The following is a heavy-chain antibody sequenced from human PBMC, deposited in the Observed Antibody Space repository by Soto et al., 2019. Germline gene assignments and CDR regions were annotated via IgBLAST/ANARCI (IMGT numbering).Heavy chain of an antibody. Sequence: EVQLVQSGAEVKKPGESLKISCKGSGYSFTSYWIGWVRQMPGKGLEWMGIIYPGDSDTRYSPSFQGQVTISADKSISTAYLQWSSLKASDTAMYYCAREGIVATIFDFRDYGMDVWGQGTTVTVSS. CDR1: GYSFTSYW. D-gene: IGHD5-12*01. V-gene: IGHV5-51*01. CDR2: IYPGDSDT. J-gene: IGHJ6*02. CDR3: AREGIVATIFDFRDYGMDV.